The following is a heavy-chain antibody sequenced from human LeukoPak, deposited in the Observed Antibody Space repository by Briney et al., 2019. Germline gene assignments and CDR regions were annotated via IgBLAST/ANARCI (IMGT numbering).Heavy chain of an antibody. V-gene: IGHV1-18*01. CDR2: ISAYNGNT. CDR1: GYTFTNYG. Sequence: GASVKVSCKASGYTFTNYGISWVRQAPGQGLEWMGWISAYNGNTNYAQKLQGRVTMTTDTSTSTAYMELRSLRSDDTAVYYCARYRVGDYYYYYMDVWGKGTTVTVSS. J-gene: IGHJ6*03. CDR3: ARYRVGDYYYYYMDV.